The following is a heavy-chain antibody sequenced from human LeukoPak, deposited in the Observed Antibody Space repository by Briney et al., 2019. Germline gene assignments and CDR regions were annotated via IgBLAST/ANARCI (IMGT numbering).Heavy chain of an antibody. J-gene: IGHJ4*02. CDR1: GFTFNDYA. CDR2: ISYDGSNK. Sequence: GGFLRLSCAPSGFTFNDYAMHWVRQAPGKGPEWVAVISYDGSNKYYADSVKGRFTISRDNSKNTLYLQMNSLRAEDTALYYCVRDGDWGLGSYFDYWGQGTLVTVSS. V-gene: IGHV3-30-3*01. D-gene: IGHD7-27*01. CDR3: VRDGDWGLGSYFDY.